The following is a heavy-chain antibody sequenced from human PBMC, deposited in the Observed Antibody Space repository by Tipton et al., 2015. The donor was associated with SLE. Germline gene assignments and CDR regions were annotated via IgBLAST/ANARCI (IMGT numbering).Heavy chain of an antibody. CDR3: ARHVITIVQGFFDL. CDR2: IYYSGST. V-gene: IGHV4-59*08. D-gene: IGHD3-10*01. CDR1: GVSIGSHY. J-gene: IGHJ2*01. Sequence: TLSLTCSVSGVSIGSHYWSWIRQPPGKGLEWIGYIYYSGSTNYNPSLKSRVTISVDTSKNQFSLKLSSVTAADTAVYYCARHVITIVQGFFDLWGRGTLVTVAS.